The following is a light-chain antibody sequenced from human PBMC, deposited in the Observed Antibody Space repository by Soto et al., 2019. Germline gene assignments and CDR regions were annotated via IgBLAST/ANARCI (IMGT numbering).Light chain of an antibody. Sequence: QSALTQPPSASGSPGQSVTISCTGTSSDVGGSNFVSWYQQHPGRAPRLLIHGVTTRPSGISGRFSASKSGLTASLTISGLQPEDEADYYCSSFTSNRIYVFGPGTKVTV. CDR2: GVT. V-gene: IGLV2-14*03. CDR1: SSDVGGSNF. J-gene: IGLJ1*01. CDR3: SSFTSNRIYV.